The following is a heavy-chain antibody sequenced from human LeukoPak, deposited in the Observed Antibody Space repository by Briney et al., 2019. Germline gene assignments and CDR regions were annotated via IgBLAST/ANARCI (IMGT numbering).Heavy chain of an antibody. D-gene: IGHD3-3*01. J-gene: IGHJ4*02. CDR1: GGSINRYY. CDR2: ISYSGST. CDR3: ARERVWSGYYTFDY. Sequence: SETLSLTCTVSGGSINRYYWSWIRQPPGKGLEWIGYISYSGSTNYNPSLKSRVTISVDTSKNQFSLKLSSVTAADTAVYYCARERVWSGYYTFDYWGQGTLVTVSS. V-gene: IGHV4-59*01.